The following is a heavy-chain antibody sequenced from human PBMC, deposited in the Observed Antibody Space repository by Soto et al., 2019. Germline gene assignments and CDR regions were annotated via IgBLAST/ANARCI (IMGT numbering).Heavy chain of an antibody. Sequence: GESLTISYKADGYSFTRHWIGWVRQVPGRGLEWVAVIYPIDSQTYYSPSFRGHVTISATKSITTVFLQWSSLRASDTAMYYCARQIYDSDTGPNFQYYFDSWGQGTPVT. CDR2: IYPIDSQT. D-gene: IGHD3-22*01. CDR3: ARQIYDSDTGPNFQYYFDS. V-gene: IGHV5-51*01. J-gene: IGHJ4*02. CDR1: GYSFTRHW.